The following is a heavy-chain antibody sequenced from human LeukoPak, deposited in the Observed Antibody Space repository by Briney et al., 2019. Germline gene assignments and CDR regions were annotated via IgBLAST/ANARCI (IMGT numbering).Heavy chain of an antibody. D-gene: IGHD1-26*01. CDR2: INPNSGGT. Sequence: ASVTVSCKASGYTFTGYYMHWVRQAPGQGLEWMGWINPNSGGTNYAQKFQGRVTMTRDTSIGTAYMELSRLRSDDTAVYYCARLILVGGFDYWGQGTLVTVSS. V-gene: IGHV1-2*02. J-gene: IGHJ4*02. CDR3: ARLILVGGFDY. CDR1: GYTFTGYY.